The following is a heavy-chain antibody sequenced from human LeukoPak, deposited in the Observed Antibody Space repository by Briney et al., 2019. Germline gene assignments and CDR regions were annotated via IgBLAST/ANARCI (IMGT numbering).Heavy chain of an antibody. J-gene: IGHJ4*02. Sequence: GGSLRLSCAASGFTFSDYYMSWIRQAPGKGLEWVSYISSSGSTIYYADSVKGRFTISRDNSRNTLYLQMNSLRAEDTAVYYCAKDLLDITIFGVVFDYWGQGTLVTVSS. D-gene: IGHD3-3*01. CDR1: GFTFSDYY. CDR3: AKDLLDITIFGVVFDY. CDR2: ISSSGSTI. V-gene: IGHV3-11*01.